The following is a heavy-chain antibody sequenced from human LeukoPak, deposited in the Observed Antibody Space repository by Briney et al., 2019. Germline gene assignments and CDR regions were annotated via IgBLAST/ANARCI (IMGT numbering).Heavy chain of an antibody. V-gene: IGHV3-72*01. CDR3: AKDMTGGLLDY. D-gene: IGHD1-14*01. J-gene: IGHJ4*02. CDR2: TRNKANSYTT. Sequence: GGSLRLSCAASRFTFSDHYMDWVRQAPGKGLEWVGSTRNKANSYTTEYAASVKGRFTISRDDSKNSLYLQMNSLRAEDTAVYYCAKDMTGGLLDYWGQGTLVTVSS. CDR1: RFTFSDHY.